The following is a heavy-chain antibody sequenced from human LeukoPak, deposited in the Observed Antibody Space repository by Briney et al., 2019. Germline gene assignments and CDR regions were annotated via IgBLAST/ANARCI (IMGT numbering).Heavy chain of an antibody. CDR3: AKGDSSGWTAFDY. CDR2: ISYDGSNK. Sequence: GGSLRLSCAASGFTFSSYGMHWVRQAPGKGLEWVAVISYDGSNKYYADSAKGRFTISRDNSKNTLYLQMNSLRAEDTAVYYCAKGDSSGWTAFDYWGQGTLVTVSS. D-gene: IGHD6-19*01. V-gene: IGHV3-30*18. J-gene: IGHJ4*02. CDR1: GFTFSSYG.